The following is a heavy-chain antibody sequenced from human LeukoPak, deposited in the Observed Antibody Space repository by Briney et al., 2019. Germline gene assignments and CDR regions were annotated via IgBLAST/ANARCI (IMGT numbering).Heavy chain of an antibody. D-gene: IGHD6-13*01. CDR3: ARDRLSDSISWNSFDY. CDR2: ISAYNGNT. V-gene: IGHV1-18*01. J-gene: IGHJ4*02. CDR1: GYTFTTYG. Sequence: AAVKVSCKASGYTFTTYGFSWVRQAPGQGLEWMGWISAYNGNTNSAQKLQGRVTMTTDTSTSTAYMELRSLRSDDTAVYYCARDRLSDSISWNSFDYWGQGTLATLSS.